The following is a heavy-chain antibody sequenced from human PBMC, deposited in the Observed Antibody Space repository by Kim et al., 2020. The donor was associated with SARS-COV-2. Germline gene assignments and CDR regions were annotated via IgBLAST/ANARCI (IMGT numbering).Heavy chain of an antibody. J-gene: IGHJ4*02. Sequence: DSVKGRFPTSRDNSKNTLYLQLNSLRAEDKAIYYCAGYYYGSGSYYRSIDYWGQGTLVTVSS. CDR3: AGYYYGSGSYYRSIDY. D-gene: IGHD3-10*01. V-gene: IGHV3-23*01.